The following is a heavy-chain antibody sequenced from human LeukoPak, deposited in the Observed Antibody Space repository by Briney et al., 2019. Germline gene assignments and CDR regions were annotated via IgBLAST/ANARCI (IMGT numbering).Heavy chain of an antibody. CDR2: IKQDGSEK. D-gene: IGHD6-6*01. J-gene: IGHJ4*02. CDR3: ARSIWALYFDY. CDR1: GFTFSSYW. Sequence: GGSLRLSCAASGFTFSSYWMSWVRKAPGKGLEWVANIKQDGSEKYYVDSVKGRFTISRDNAKNSLYLQMNSLRAEDTAVYYCARSIWALYFDYWGQGTLVTVSS. V-gene: IGHV3-7*01.